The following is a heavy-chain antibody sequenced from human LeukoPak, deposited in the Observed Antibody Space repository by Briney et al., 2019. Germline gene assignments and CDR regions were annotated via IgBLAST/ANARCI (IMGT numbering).Heavy chain of an antibody. J-gene: IGHJ1*01. CDR2: IRYDGSNK. Sequence: PGGSLRLSCAASGFTFSSYAMHWVRQAPGKGLEWVAFIRYDGSNKYYADSVKGRFTISRDNSKNTLYLQMNSLRAEDTAVYYCAKRPIADIVVVPAAYFQHWGQGTLVTVSS. CDR3: AKRPIADIVVVPAAYFQH. D-gene: IGHD2-2*01. V-gene: IGHV3-30*02. CDR1: GFTFSSYA.